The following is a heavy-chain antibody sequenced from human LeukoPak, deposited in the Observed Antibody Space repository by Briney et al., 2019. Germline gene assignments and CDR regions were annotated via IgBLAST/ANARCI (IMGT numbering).Heavy chain of an antibody. CDR3: AREGLSPGGERAYYFDY. J-gene: IGHJ4*02. CDR2: IIMSSTTI. Sequence: PGGSLRLSCAASGFSFSTYSMNWVRQAPGKGLEWISFIIMSSTTIYYADTVKGRFTISRDNAKSALYLHMNGLRDEDTAVYYCAREGLSPGGERAYYFDYWGQGTLVTVSS. V-gene: IGHV3-48*02. CDR1: GFSFSTYS. D-gene: IGHD2-21*01.